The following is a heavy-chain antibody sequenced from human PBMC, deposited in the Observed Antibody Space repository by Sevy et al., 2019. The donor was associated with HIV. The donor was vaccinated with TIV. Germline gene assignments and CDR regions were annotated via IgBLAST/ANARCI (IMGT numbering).Heavy chain of an antibody. CDR2: IGIAGDS. J-gene: IGHJ5*02. CDR3: ARDRRLYDSSGNLSGA. Sequence: GGSLRLSCAASGFTFNNYDMYWVRQATGKGLEWVSAIGIAGDSFYPVSMKGRFTISRDNANNSLYLQMNSLRAEDTAVYYCARDRRLYDSSGNLSGAWGQGTLVTVSS. V-gene: IGHV3-13*01. CDR1: GFTFNNYD. D-gene: IGHD3-22*01.